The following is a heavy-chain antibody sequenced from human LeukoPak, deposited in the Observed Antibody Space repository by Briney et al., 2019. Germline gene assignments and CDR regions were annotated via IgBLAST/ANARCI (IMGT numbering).Heavy chain of an antibody. CDR3: ARDPGHWFDP. V-gene: IGHV3-30*04. CDR1: GVTFGDYA. J-gene: IGHJ5*02. CDR2: ISYDGRNQ. Sequence: GGSLRLSCTASGVTFGDYAMSWVRQAPGKGLEWVAVISYDGRNQYYADSVKGRFTISRDNTKTTIYLQVNSLRPDDTAVYYCARDPGHWFDPWGQGTQVTVSS.